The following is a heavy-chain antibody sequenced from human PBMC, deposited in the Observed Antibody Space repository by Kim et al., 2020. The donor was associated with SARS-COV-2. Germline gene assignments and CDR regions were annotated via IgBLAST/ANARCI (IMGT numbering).Heavy chain of an antibody. V-gene: IGHV3-30*01. CDR3: AREDYVWGSYPDY. Sequence: FSDALKGRFTISGDNSKNTLYLQMNSLRAEDTAVYYCAREDYVWGSYPDYWGQGTLVTVSS. J-gene: IGHJ4*02. D-gene: IGHD3-16*02.